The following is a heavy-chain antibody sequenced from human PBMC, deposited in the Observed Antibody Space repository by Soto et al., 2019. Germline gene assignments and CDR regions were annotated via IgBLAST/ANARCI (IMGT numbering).Heavy chain of an antibody. Sequence: GGSLRLSCAASGFTFSSYGMHWVRQAPGKGLEWVAVIWYDGSNKYHADSVKGGFTISRDNSKNTLYLQMNSLRAEETAVYYCARDAPRTVWFGEPTHSSLGMDVWGQGTTVTVSS. J-gene: IGHJ6*02. CDR1: GFTFSSYG. D-gene: IGHD3-10*01. CDR2: IWYDGSNK. CDR3: ARDAPRTVWFGEPTHSSLGMDV. V-gene: IGHV3-33*01.